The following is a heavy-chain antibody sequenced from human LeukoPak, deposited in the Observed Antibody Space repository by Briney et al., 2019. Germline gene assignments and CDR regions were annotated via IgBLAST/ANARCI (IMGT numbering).Heavy chain of an antibody. CDR3: ARDRSSHYNPYDAFDI. Sequence: ASVKVSCKASGYTFTSYYMHWVRQAPGQGLEWMGIINPSGGSTSYAQKFQGRVTMTRDTSTSTVYMELSSLRSEDTAVYYCARDRSSHYNPYDAFDIWGQGTMVTVSS. J-gene: IGHJ3*02. V-gene: IGHV1-46*01. CDR2: INPSGGST. CDR1: GYTFTSYY. D-gene: IGHD1-14*01.